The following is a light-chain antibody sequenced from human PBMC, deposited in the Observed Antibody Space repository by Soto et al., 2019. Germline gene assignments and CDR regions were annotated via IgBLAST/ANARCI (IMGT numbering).Light chain of an antibody. CDR1: SSNIGGNS. CDR3: AAWDDSLNGSYV. Sequence: SVLTQPPSVSAAPGQKVTISCSGSSSNIGGNSVSWYQQLPGTAPKLLIYSNNKRPSGVPDRFSGSKSGTSASLAISGLQSEDEADYYCAAWDDSLNGSYVFGTGTKVTVL. CDR2: SNN. V-gene: IGLV1-44*01. J-gene: IGLJ1*01.